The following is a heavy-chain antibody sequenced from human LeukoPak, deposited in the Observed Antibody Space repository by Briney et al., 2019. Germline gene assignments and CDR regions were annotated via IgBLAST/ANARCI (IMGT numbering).Heavy chain of an antibody. V-gene: IGHV1-2*02. J-gene: IGHJ4*02. Sequence: GASVKVSCKASGYTFTGYYMHWVRQAPGQGLEWMGWINPNSGGTNYAQKFQGRVTMTRDTSISTAYMELSRLRSDDTAVYYCARALLCYDSSGYFYWGQGTLVTVSS. CDR3: ARALLCYDSSGYFY. CDR2: INPNSGGT. D-gene: IGHD3-22*01. CDR1: GYTFTGYY.